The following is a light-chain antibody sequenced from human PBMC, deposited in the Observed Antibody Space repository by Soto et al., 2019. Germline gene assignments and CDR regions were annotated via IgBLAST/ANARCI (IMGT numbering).Light chain of an antibody. J-gene: IGKJ4*01. Sequence: EIVLTQSPATLSLSPGERATLSCRASQSVNIYLAWYQQKPGQAPRLLIYDTSNRATGIPARFSGSGSGTDFTLTISNLEPEDFAVYYCQQRTKWPPTFGGGTKVEGK. CDR2: DTS. V-gene: IGKV3-11*01. CDR3: QQRTKWPPT. CDR1: QSVNIY.